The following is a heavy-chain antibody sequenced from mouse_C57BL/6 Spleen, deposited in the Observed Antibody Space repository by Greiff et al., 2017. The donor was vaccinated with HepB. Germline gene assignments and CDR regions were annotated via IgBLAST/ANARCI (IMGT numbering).Heavy chain of an antibody. CDR1: GYTFTSYW. J-gene: IGHJ1*03. Sequence: QVQLQQPGAELVKPGASVKMSCKASGYTFTSYWITWVKQRPGQGLEWIGDIYPGSGSTNYNEKFKSKATLTVDTSSSTAYMQLSSLTSEDSAVLYCARGSITTVVAHWYFDVWGTGTTVTVSS. CDR3: ARGSITTVVAHWYFDV. D-gene: IGHD1-1*01. CDR2: IYPGSGST. V-gene: IGHV1-55*01.